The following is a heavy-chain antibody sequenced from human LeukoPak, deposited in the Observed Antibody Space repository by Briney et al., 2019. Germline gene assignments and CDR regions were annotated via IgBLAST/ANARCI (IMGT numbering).Heavy chain of an antibody. Sequence: PSETLSLTCAVYGGSFSGYYWSWIRQPPGKGLEWIGEINHSGSANYNPSLKSRVTISVDTPKNQFSLKLSSVTAADTAVYYCARARPLQRPAWFDPWGQGTLVTVSS. J-gene: IGHJ5*02. V-gene: IGHV4-34*01. D-gene: IGHD1-1*01. CDR3: ARARPLQRPAWFDP. CDR2: INHSGSA. CDR1: GGSFSGYY.